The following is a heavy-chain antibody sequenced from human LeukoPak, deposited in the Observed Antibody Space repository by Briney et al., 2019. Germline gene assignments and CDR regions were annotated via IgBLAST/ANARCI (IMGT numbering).Heavy chain of an antibody. V-gene: IGHV3-33*01. J-gene: IGHJ4*02. CDR3: AREDTALVIAY. D-gene: IGHD5-18*01. Sequence: SGGSLRLSCAASGFTFSSYGMHWVRQAPGKGLGWVAIMWYDGSNKYYTDSVKGRFTISRDNSKNTLYLQMNSLRVEDTAVYYCAREDTALVIAYWGQGTLVTVSS. CDR2: MWYDGSNK. CDR1: GFTFSSYG.